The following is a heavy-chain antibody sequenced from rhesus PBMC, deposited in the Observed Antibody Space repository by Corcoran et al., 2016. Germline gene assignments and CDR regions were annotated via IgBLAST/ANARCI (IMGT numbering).Heavy chain of an antibody. V-gene: IGHV4-106*01. Sequence: QVQLQESGPGLVKPSETLSLTCAVSGGSLSDRYYWRWIRQPPGEGLAWIGYIYCSGGSTYYNPSRKSRVTISTDTSKSQFSLKLCSVTAADTAVYSCVRVYSNYDDGFDVWCPGVLVTVSS. CDR1: GGSLSDRYY. CDR2: IYCSGGST. D-gene: IGHD4-23*01. CDR3: VRVYSNYDDGFDV. J-gene: IGHJ5-1*01.